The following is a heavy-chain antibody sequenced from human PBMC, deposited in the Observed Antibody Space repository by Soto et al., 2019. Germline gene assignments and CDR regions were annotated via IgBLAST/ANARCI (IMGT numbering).Heavy chain of an antibody. J-gene: IGHJ4*02. CDR3: ARGRGPWGSYRYLSTDFDY. Sequence: SETLSLTCAVYGGSFSGYYWSWIRQPPGKGLEWIGEINHSGSTNYNPSLKSRVTISVDTSKNQFSLKLSSVTAADTAVYYCARGRGPWGSYRYLSTDFDYWGQGTLVTVSS. CDR1: GGSFSGYY. D-gene: IGHD3-16*02. V-gene: IGHV4-34*01. CDR2: INHSGST.